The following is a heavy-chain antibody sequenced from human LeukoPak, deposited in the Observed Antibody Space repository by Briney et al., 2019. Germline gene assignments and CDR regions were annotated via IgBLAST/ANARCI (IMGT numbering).Heavy chain of an antibody. J-gene: IGHJ5*02. D-gene: IGHD1-26*01. Sequence: GASVKVSCKASGFCFTCYYMHWVRQAPGQGLEWMGLINPSGDSVIYSQKFQGRTTMTRDTSTRTDYMELSSLRSDDTAVFYCTKGNSEGDVSWWFDPWGEGTLVTVSS. CDR1: GFCFTCYY. V-gene: IGHV1-46*01. CDR2: INPSGDSV. CDR3: TKGNSEGDVSWWFDP.